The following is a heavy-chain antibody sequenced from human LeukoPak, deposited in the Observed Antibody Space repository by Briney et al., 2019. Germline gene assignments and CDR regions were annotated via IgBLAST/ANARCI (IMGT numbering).Heavy chain of an antibody. Sequence: SGGSLRLSCAASGFTFSSYWMHWVRQAPGRGLVWVSRINSDGSSTSYADSVKCRFTISRDNAKNTLYLQMNSLRAEDTAVYYCAKDRVAGTQLFDYWGQGTLVTVSS. J-gene: IGHJ4*02. CDR3: AKDRVAGTQLFDY. CDR2: INSDGSST. D-gene: IGHD6-19*01. CDR1: GFTFSSYW. V-gene: IGHV3-74*01.